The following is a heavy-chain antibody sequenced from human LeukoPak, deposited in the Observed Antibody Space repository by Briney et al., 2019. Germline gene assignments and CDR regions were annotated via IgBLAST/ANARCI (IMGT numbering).Heavy chain of an antibody. CDR2: ISGSGGGT. V-gene: IGHV3-23*01. D-gene: IGHD3-22*01. CDR1: GFTFSSYA. Sequence: GGSLRLSCAASGFTFSSYAMNWVRQAPGKGLEWGSAISGSGGGTYYADSVKGRFTISRDNSKNALYLQMNGLRAEDTAVYYCAKDLAYYYDSSGYYGLDYWGQGTLVTVSS. CDR3: AKDLAYYYDSSGYYGLDY. J-gene: IGHJ4*02.